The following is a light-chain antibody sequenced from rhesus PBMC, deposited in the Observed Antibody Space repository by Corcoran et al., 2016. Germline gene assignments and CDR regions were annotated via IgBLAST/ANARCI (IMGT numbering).Light chain of an antibody. Sequence: EIVMTQSPATLSLSPGEIATLSCRSSQSVGTYLAWYQQKPGQAPKLLVHSTNVRATGIPDRFSGSGSRTDFTLTISSLEPEDIGVYPCQQYKDLLWTFGQGTKVEIK. J-gene: IGKJ1*01. CDR1: QSVGTY. CDR3: QQYKDLLWT. V-gene: IGKV3-40*01. CDR2: STN.